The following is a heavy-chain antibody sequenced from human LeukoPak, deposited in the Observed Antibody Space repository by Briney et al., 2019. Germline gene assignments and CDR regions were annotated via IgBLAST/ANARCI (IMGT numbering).Heavy chain of an antibody. J-gene: IGHJ5*02. Sequence: TSETLSLTCAVSGGSISSGSYSWSWIRQPPGKGLEWIGYIYPRGSTYYNPSLKSRVILSLDKSANQFSLNLTSVTAADTAVYYCARGPGYSSGSFRHWFDPWGQGTLVTVSS. V-gene: IGHV4-30-2*01. CDR3: ARGPGYSSGSFRHWFDP. CDR1: GGSISSGSYS. CDR2: IYPRGST. D-gene: IGHD6-19*01.